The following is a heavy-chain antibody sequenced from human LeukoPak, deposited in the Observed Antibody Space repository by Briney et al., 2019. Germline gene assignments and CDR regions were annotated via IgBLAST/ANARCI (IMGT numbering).Heavy chain of an antibody. CDR2: ISSSSSTI. V-gene: IGHV3-48*01. Sequence: GGSLRLSCAASGFTFSSYSMNWVRQAPGKGLEWVSYISSSSSTIYYADSVKGRFTISRDNAKNSLYLQMNSLRAEDTAVYYCARLFYGDSFDYWGQGTLVTVSS. CDR1: GFTFSSYS. D-gene: IGHD4-17*01. CDR3: ARLFYGDSFDY. J-gene: IGHJ4*02.